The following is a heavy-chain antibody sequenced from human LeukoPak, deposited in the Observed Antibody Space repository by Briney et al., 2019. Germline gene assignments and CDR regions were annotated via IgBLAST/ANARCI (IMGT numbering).Heavy chain of an antibody. Sequence: SETLSLTCTVSAGSIGTDYWSWIRQLPGKGLKWIGYIYYTGSRKYNPSLRSRVTISLDTPMNQFSLKLSSATAADTAVYYCARGGGDFPFHYWGQGTLVTVSS. D-gene: IGHD2-21*02. V-gene: IGHV4-59*01. CDR2: IYYTGSR. J-gene: IGHJ4*02. CDR1: AGSIGTDY. CDR3: ARGGGDFPFHY.